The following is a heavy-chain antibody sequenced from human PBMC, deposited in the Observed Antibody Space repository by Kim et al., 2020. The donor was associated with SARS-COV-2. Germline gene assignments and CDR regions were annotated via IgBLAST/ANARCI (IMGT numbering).Heavy chain of an antibody. Sequence: GGSLRLSCAASGFTFDDYAMHWVRQAPGKGLEWVSGISWNSGSIGYADSVKGRFTISRDNAKNSLYLQMNSLRAEDTALYYCATGKVLWSRGEGSYYYYGTDVWGHGTTGTVSS. V-gene: IGHV3-9*01. CDR1: GFTFDDYA. CDR2: ISWNSGSI. CDR3: ATGKVLWSRGEGSYYYYGTDV. J-gene: IGHJ6*02. D-gene: IGHD3-10*01.